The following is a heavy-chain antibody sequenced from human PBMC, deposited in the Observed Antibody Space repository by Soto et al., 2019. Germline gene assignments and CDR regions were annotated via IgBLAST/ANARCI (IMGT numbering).Heavy chain of an antibody. CDR1: GFTFSSYA. J-gene: IGHJ3*02. Sequence: PGGSLRLSCAASGFTFSSYAMHWVRQAPGKGLEWVAVISYDGSNKYYADSVKGRFTISRDNSKNTLYLQMNSLRAEDTAVYFCARALLYYDSSGSYAFDIWGQGTMVTVSS. CDR3: ARALLYYDSSGSYAFDI. V-gene: IGHV3-30-3*01. D-gene: IGHD3-22*01. CDR2: ISYDGSNK.